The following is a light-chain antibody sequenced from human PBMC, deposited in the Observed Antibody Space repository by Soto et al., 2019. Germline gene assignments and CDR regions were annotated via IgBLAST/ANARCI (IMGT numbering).Light chain of an antibody. CDR2: GAS. V-gene: IGKV3-20*01. J-gene: IGKJ5*01. CDR3: QQYGTSVLVS. CDR1: QNIGSRY. Sequence: VLTQSPGTLSLSPGERATLSCRASQNIGSRYLAWYQQKSGQAPRLLIYGASSRATGIPDRFTGSGSGTDFTLTISRLEPEYFAVYYCQQYGTSVLVSFGQGTRLEIK.